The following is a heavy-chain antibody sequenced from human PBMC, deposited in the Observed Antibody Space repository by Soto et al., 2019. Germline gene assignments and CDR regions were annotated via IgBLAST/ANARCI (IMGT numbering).Heavy chain of an antibody. CDR2: ISGSGGST. CDR3: AKHDAHGFFLFPSSSQRISHFDY. V-gene: IGHV3-23*01. D-gene: IGHD3-10*01. CDR1: GLSLRSYA. J-gene: IGHJ4*01. Sequence: GGSVRLSSAASGLSLRSYAMSWGRQAPGKGREWGSDISGSGGSTEYADSVKGRLTISRDNAKNTLYRQRNGMRAEDTGVDYCAKHDAHGFFLFPSSSQRISHFDYWGQRSLVTVSS.